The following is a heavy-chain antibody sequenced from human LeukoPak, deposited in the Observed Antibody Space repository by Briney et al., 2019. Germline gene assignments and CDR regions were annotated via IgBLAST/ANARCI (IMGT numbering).Heavy chain of an antibody. CDR1: GGSISSGGYY. Sequence: SKTLSLTCTVSGGSISSGGYYWSWIRQHPGKGLEWIGYIYYSGSTYYNPSLKSRVTISVDTSKNQFSLKLSSVTAADTAVYYCARGLVRDGYNLHYFDYWGQGTLVTVSS. D-gene: IGHD5-24*01. J-gene: IGHJ4*02. CDR3: ARGLVRDGYNLHYFDY. V-gene: IGHV4-31*03. CDR2: IYYSGST.